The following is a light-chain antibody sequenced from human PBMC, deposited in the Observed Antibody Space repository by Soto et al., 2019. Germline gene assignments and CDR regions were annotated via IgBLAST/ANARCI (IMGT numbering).Light chain of an antibody. J-gene: IGLJ1*01. CDR3: CSYPGSYTYG. CDR2: DIS. Sequence: QSALAQPRSVSGSPGQSVTVSCSGSSSDVGSYDYVSWYQQYPGKAPKLIIYDISKRPSGVPDRFSGSKSGNTASLTISGLLPEDEADYYCCSYPGSYTYGFGAGTKV. CDR1: SSDVGSYDY. V-gene: IGLV2-11*01.